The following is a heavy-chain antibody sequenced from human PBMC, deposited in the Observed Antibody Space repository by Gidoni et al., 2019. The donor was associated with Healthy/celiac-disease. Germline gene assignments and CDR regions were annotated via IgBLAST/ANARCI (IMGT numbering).Heavy chain of an antibody. J-gene: IGHJ5*02. V-gene: IGHV3-33*01. D-gene: IGHD3-10*01. CDR1: GFTFSSYG. CDR2: IWYDGSNK. CDR3: ARDSRTTMVRGVIGTVDP. Sequence: QVQLVESGGGVVQPGRSLRLYCAASGFTFSSYGMHWVRQAPGKGLEWVAVIWYDGSNKYYADSVKGRFTISRDNSKNTLYLQMNSLRAEDTAVYYCARDSRTTMVRGVIGTVDPWGQGTLVTVSS.